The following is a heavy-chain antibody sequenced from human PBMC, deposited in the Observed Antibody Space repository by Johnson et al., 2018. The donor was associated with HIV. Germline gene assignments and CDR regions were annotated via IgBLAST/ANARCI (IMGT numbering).Heavy chain of an antibody. CDR2: IKHDGSEI. Sequence: VQLVESGGGLVQPGRSLRLSCVASGFTFSSYWMTWVRQAPGKGLEWVANIKHDGSEIYYADFVMGRFTISRDNAKNSLYLQMKSLRAEDTAVDHCAKASGISCYIGAFNIWGHVTMFTVSS. CDR3: AKASGISCYIGAFNI. J-gene: IGHJ3*02. CDR1: GFTFSSYW. V-gene: IGHV3-7*05. D-gene: IGHD6-13*01.